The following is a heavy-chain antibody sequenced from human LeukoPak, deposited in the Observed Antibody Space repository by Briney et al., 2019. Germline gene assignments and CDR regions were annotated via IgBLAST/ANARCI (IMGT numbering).Heavy chain of an antibody. D-gene: IGHD3-22*01. J-gene: IGHJ4*02. V-gene: IGHV3-53*01. CDR3: AKADYYDSSGYPDY. CDR2: IYSGGST. CDR1: GFTVSSNY. Sequence: GGSLRLSYAASGFTVSSNYMSWVRQAPGKGLEWVSVIYSGGSTYYADSVKGRFTISRDNSKNTLYLQMNSLRAEDTAVYYCAKADYYDSSGYPDYWGQGTLVTVSS.